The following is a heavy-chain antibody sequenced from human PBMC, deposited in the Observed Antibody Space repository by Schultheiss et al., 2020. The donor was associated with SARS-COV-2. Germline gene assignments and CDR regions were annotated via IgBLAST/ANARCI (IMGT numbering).Heavy chain of an antibody. D-gene: IGHD2-15*01. CDR1: GGSISSGGHY. CDR3: ARNQGIRRSGPDAFDI. CDR2: IYYSGST. J-gene: IGHJ3*02. V-gene: IGHV4-31*03. Sequence: SQTLSLTCTVSGGSISSGGHYWSWIRQHPGKGLEWIRYIYYSGSTYYNPSLKSRITISVDTSKTQFSLKLSSVTSADTAVYYCARNQGIRRSGPDAFDIWGQGTMVTVSS.